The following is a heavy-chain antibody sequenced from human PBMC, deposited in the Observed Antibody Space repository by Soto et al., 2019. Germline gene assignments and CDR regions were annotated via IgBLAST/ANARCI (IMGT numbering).Heavy chain of an antibody. J-gene: IGHJ4*02. Sequence: GGSLRLSCAASGFTFSSYAMSWVRQAPGKGLEWVSAISGSGGSTYYADSVKGRFTISRDNSKNTLYLQMNSLRAEDTAVYYCAKDEEGYCSSTSCSNLWDYWGQGTLVTVSS. CDR1: GFTFSSYA. CDR3: AKDEEGYCSSTSCSNLWDY. CDR2: ISGSGGST. V-gene: IGHV3-23*01. D-gene: IGHD2-2*01.